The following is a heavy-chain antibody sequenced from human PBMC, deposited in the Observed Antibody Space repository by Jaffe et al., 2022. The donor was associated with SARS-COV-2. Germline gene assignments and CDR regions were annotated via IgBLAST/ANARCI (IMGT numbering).Heavy chain of an antibody. J-gene: IGHJ4*02. D-gene: IGHD6-19*01. Sequence: EVQLVQSGAEVKKPGESLRISCKGSGYSFTTFWISWVRQKPGKGLEWMGTINPSDSYTNYSPSFQGHVTISADKSITTAYLQWSSLKASDTAMYYCARHRPSFIAMAEIDYWGQGTLVTVSS. CDR2: INPSDSYT. V-gene: IGHV5-10-1*03. CDR1: GYSFTTFW. CDR3: ARHRPSFIAMAEIDY.